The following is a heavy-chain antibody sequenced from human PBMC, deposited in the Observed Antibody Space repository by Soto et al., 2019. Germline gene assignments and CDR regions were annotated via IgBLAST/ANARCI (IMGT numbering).Heavy chain of an antibody. V-gene: IGHV1-8*01. J-gene: IGHJ6*02. CDR3: ARLVVVPAAIHYYYYYGMDV. CDR1: GYTFPSYD. D-gene: IGHD2-2*02. Sequence: ASVKVSCKASGYTFPSYDINWVRQATGQGLEWMGWMNPNSGNTGYAQKFQGRVTMTRNTSISTAYMELSSLRSEDTAVYYCARLVVVPAAIHYYYYYGMDVWGQGTTVTVSS. CDR2: MNPNSGNT.